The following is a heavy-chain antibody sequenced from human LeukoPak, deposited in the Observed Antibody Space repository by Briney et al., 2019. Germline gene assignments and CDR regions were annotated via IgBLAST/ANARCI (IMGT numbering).Heavy chain of an antibody. V-gene: IGHV3-23*01. Sequence: GGSQRLSCAASGFTFSSYAMSWVRQAPGKGLEWVSAISGSGGSTYYADSVKGRFTISRDNSKNTLYLQMNSLRAEDTAVYYCAKDESSYYYDSSGYYGDYWGQGTLVTVSS. D-gene: IGHD3-22*01. CDR1: GFTFSSYA. J-gene: IGHJ4*02. CDR3: AKDESSYYYDSSGYYGDY. CDR2: ISGSGGST.